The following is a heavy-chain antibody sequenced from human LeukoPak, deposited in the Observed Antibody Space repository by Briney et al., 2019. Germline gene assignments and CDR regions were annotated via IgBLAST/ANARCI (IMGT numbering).Heavy chain of an antibody. CDR1: GGSFSGYY. CDR2: INHSGST. Sequence: PSETLSLTCAVYGGSFSGYYWSWIRQPPGKGLEWIGEINHSGSTNYNPSLKSRVTISVDTSKNQFSLKLSSVTAADTAVYYCARDGVRGVISSPYYFDYWGQGTLVTVSS. V-gene: IGHV4-34*01. D-gene: IGHD3-10*01. J-gene: IGHJ4*02. CDR3: ARDGVRGVISSPYYFDY.